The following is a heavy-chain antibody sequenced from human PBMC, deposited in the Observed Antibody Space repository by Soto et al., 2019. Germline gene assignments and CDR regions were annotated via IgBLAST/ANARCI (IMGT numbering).Heavy chain of an antibody. Sequence: LTCKDYGFRIKRQCIEELRVAQGRGLEWMGWINPNSGGTSYAQKFQGRVTMTRDTSITTAYMELSRLSSDDTAVYYCAKSLRFFRPSHGYFDYWGQGTLVTVSS. D-gene: IGHD3-16*01. CDR1: GFRIKRQC. J-gene: IGHJ4*02. CDR2: INPNSGGT. V-gene: IGHV1-2*02. CDR3: AKSLRFFRPSHGYFDY.